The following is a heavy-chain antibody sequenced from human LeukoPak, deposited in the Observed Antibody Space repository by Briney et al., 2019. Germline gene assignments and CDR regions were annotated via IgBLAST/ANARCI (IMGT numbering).Heavy chain of an antibody. Sequence: SETLSLTCAVYGGSFSGYYWSWIRQPPGKGLEWIGEINHSGSTNYNPSLKSRVTISVDTSKNQFSLKLSSVTAADAAVYYCARAPGYSSSSGGLDPWGQGTLVTVSS. CDR1: GGSFSGYY. CDR2: INHSGST. V-gene: IGHV4-34*01. D-gene: IGHD6-6*01. CDR3: ARAPGYSSSSGGLDP. J-gene: IGHJ5*02.